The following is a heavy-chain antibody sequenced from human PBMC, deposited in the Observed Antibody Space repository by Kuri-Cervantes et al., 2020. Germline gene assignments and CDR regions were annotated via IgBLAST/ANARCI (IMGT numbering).Heavy chain of an antibody. Sequence: ASVKVSCKASGYTFTSYDINWVRQATGQGLEWMGWMNPNSGNTGYAQKFQGRVTMTRNTSISTAYMELSSLRSEDTAVYYCARGRGWKKITMIVVEGDSVDYWGQGTLVTVSS. CDR3: ARGRGWKKITMIVVEGDSVDY. V-gene: IGHV1-8*02. D-gene: IGHD3-22*01. CDR2: MNPNSGNT. CDR1: GYTFTSYD. J-gene: IGHJ4*02.